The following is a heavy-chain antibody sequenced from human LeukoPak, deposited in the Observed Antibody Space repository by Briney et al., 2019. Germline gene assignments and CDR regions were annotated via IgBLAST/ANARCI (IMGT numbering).Heavy chain of an antibody. Sequence: SGGSLRLSCAASGVTFSSYWMHWVRQAPGMGLVWVSLITPDGRSTSHADSVKGRFTISRDNARNTLYLQMNSLRAEDTAVYYCARGPLSGGAIQFAYWGEGTLVTVSS. D-gene: IGHD2-21*01. J-gene: IGHJ4*02. V-gene: IGHV3-74*01. CDR1: GVTFSSYW. CDR3: ARGPLSGGAIQFAY. CDR2: ITPDGRST.